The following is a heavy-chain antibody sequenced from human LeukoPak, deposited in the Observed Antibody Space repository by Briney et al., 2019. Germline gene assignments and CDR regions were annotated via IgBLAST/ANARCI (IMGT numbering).Heavy chain of an antibody. CDR3: ARLGVAGDPSSAEYFQH. V-gene: IGHV1-18*01. D-gene: IGHD6-19*01. J-gene: IGHJ1*01. CDR2: ISLYNPKT. Sequence: ASVKVSCKASSYTFTSYAISWVRQAPGQGLDWMGWISLYNPKTNYAQRFQGRVTRTTDTSTSTAYMELRSLRSDDTAVYYCARLGVAGDPSSAEYFQHWGQGTLLTVSS. CDR1: SYTFTSYA.